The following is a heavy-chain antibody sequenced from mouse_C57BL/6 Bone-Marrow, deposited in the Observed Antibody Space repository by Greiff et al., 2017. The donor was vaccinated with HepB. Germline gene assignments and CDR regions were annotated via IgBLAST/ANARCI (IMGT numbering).Heavy chain of an antibody. CDR3: ARRGTAYYFDY. Sequence: QVHVKQSGAELARPGASVKLSCKASGYTFTSYGISWVKQRTGQGLEWIGEIYPRSGNTYYNEKFKGKATLTADKSSSTAYMELRSLTSEDSAVYFCARRGTAYYFDYWGQGTTLTVSS. J-gene: IGHJ2*01. CDR1: GYTFTSYG. V-gene: IGHV1-81*01. D-gene: IGHD1-2*01. CDR2: IYPRSGNT.